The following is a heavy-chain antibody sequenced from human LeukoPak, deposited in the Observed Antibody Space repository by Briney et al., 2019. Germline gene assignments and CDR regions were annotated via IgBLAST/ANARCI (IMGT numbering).Heavy chain of an antibody. D-gene: IGHD3-10*01. CDR3: ARGYGSGSKRPSNFDH. J-gene: IGHJ4*02. Sequence: ASVKVSCKTSGYTFTSYGLTWVRQAPGQGLEWVGWISAYNGNTNYAQKLQGRVTMTTDTSTSTAYMELRSLRSDDTAVYYCARGYGSGSKRPSNFDHWGQGTLVTVSS. CDR1: GYTFTSYG. CDR2: ISAYNGNT. V-gene: IGHV1-18*01.